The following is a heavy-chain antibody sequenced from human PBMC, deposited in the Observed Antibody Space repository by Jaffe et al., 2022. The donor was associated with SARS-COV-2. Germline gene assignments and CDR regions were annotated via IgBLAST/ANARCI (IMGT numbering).Heavy chain of an antibody. CDR2: IWYDGSNK. CDR1: GFTFSSYG. Sequence: QVQLVESGGGVVQPGRSLRLSCAASGFTFSSYGMHWVRQAPGKGLEWVAVIWYDGSNKYYADSVKGRFTISRDNSKNTLYLQMNSLRAEDTAVYYCARDPPPNYGDYYYYGMDVWGQGTTVTVSS. CDR3: ARDPPPNYGDYYYYGMDV. J-gene: IGHJ6*02. D-gene: IGHD4-17*01. V-gene: IGHV3-33*01.